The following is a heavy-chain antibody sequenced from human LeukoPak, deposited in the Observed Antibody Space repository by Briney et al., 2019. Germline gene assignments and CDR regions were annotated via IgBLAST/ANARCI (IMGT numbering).Heavy chain of an antibody. CDR1: GFTFSSYA. CDR3: VKENYATLHYYYGMDV. V-gene: IGHV3-64D*06. Sequence: GGSLRLSCSASGFTFSSYAMHWVRQAPGKGLEYVSAISSNGGSTYYADSVKGRFTISRDNSKNTLYLQMSSLRAEDTAVYYCVKENYATLHYYYGMDVWGKGTTVTVSS. CDR2: ISSNGGST. D-gene: IGHD1-7*01. J-gene: IGHJ6*04.